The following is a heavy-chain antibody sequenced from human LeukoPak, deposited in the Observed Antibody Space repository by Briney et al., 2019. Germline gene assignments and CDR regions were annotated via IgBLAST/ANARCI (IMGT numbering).Heavy chain of an antibody. CDR3: ARGWYYYGSGSSYYMDV. D-gene: IGHD3-10*01. CDR2: IIPIFETA. J-gene: IGHJ6*03. CDR1: GGTFSSNA. Sequence: ASVKVSCKASGGTFSSNAISWVRQAPGQGLEWMGGIIPIFETANYAQNFQGRVTITADESTNTVYMELGSLRSEDTAVYYCARGWYYYGSGSSYYMDVWGKGTTVTVSS. V-gene: IGHV1-69*13.